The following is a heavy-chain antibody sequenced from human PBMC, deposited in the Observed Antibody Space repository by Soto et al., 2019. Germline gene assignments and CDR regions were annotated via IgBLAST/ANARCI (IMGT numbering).Heavy chain of an antibody. D-gene: IGHD6-13*01. V-gene: IGHV3-23*01. Sequence: PGGSLRLSCAASGFTFSRHAMHWVRQAPRKGLEWVSVISGSGDSTYYADSVKGRFTISRDNSKNTLYLQMNSLRTEDTAVYYCARRGPGTYFDYWGQGTLVTVSS. J-gene: IGHJ4*02. CDR1: GFTFSRHA. CDR3: ARRGPGTYFDY. CDR2: ISGSGDST.